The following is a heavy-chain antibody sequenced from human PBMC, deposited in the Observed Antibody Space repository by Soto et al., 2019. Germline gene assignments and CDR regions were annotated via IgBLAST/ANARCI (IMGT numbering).Heavy chain of an antibody. V-gene: IGHV3-33*01. Sequence: QVQLVESGGGVVQPGRSLRLSCAASGFTFSSYGMHWVRQAPGKGLEWVAVIWYDGSNKYYADSVKGRFTISRDNSKNTLYLQMNSLRAEDTAVYYCARDQFTMVRGVITYYYYGMDVWGQGTTVTVSS. CDR2: IWYDGSNK. D-gene: IGHD3-10*01. CDR3: ARDQFTMVRGVITYYYYGMDV. CDR1: GFTFSSYG. J-gene: IGHJ6*02.